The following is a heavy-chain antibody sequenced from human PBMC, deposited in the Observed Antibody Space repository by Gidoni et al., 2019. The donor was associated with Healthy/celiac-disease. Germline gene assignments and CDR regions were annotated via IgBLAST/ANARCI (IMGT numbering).Heavy chain of an antibody. D-gene: IGHD6-19*01. V-gene: IGHV4-39*01. CDR2: IYYSGST. CDR3: ARARRYSSGWIRGGVLDY. CDR1: GGSISSSSYY. J-gene: IGHJ4*02. Sequence: QLQLQESGPGLVKPSETLSLTCTVSGGSISSSSYYWGWIRQPPGKGLEWIGSIYYSGSTYYNPSLKSRVTISVDTSKNQFSLKLSSVTAADTAVYYCARARRYSSGWIRGGVLDYWGQGTLVTVSS.